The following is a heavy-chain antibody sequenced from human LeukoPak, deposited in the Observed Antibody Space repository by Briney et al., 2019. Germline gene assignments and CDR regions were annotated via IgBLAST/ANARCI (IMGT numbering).Heavy chain of an antibody. CDR2: ISAYNGNT. V-gene: IGHV1-18*01. CDR3: ARDGIAVAGNFPTPGY. Sequence: ASVKVSCKASGYTFTSYGISWVRQAPGQGLEWMGWISAYNGNTNYAQKLQGRVTMTTDTSTSTAYMELSRLRSDDTAVYYCARDGIAVAGNFPTPGYWGQGTLVTVSS. D-gene: IGHD6-19*01. J-gene: IGHJ4*02. CDR1: GYTFTSYG.